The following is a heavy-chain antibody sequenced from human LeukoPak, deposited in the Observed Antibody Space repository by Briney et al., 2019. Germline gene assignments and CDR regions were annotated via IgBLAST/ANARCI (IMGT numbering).Heavy chain of an antibody. D-gene: IGHD2-2*01. J-gene: IGHJ5*02. CDR1: GGSISSGGYS. Sequence: PSQTLSLTCAVSGGSISSGGYSWSWIRQPPGKGLEWIGYIYHSGSTYYNPSLKSRVTISVDRSKNQFSLKLSSVTAADTAVYYCARYCSSTSCYGSYNWFDPWGQGTLVTASS. V-gene: IGHV4-30-2*01. CDR3: ARYCSSTSCYGSYNWFDP. CDR2: IYHSGST.